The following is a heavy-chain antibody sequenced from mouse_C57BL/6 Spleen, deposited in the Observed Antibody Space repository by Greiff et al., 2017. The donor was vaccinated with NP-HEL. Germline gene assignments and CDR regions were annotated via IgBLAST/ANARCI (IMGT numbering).Heavy chain of an antibody. Sequence: EVLLVESGEGLVKPGGSLKLSCAASGFTFSSYAMSWVRQTPEKRLEWVAYISSGGGYIYYAHTVKGRFTISRDNARNTLYLQMSSLKSEDTAMYYGTREYYGSSYGKYAMDYWGQGTSVTVSS. CDR1: GFTFSSYA. V-gene: IGHV5-9-1*02. CDR3: TREYYGSSYGKYAMDY. J-gene: IGHJ4*01. CDR2: ISSGGGYI. D-gene: IGHD1-1*01.